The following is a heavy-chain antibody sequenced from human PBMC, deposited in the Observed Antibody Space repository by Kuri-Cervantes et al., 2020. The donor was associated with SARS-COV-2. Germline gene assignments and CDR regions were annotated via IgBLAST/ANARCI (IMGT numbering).Heavy chain of an antibody. J-gene: IGHJ3*02. D-gene: IGHD2-21*01. Sequence: GGSLRLSCAASGFTFSSYSMHWVRQAPGKGLEWVAFIRYDGSNKYYADSVKGRFTISRDNSKNTLYLQMNSLRAEDTAVYYCTSGRIADRLGAFDIWGQGTMVTVSS. V-gene: IGHV3-30*02. CDR2: IRYDGSNK. CDR1: GFTFSSYS. CDR3: TSGRIADRLGAFDI.